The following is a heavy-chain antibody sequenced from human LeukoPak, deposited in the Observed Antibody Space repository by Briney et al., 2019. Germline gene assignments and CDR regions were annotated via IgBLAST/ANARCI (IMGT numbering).Heavy chain of an antibody. CDR1: GFTISSYS. CDR3: ARSFLSIAAAATDY. Sequence: GGSLRLSCAASGFTISSYSMNWVRQAPGKGLEWVSSISSSSSYIYYADSVKGRFTISRDNAKNSLYLQMNSLRAEDTAVYYCARSFLSIAAAATDYWGQGTLVTVSS. D-gene: IGHD6-13*01. J-gene: IGHJ4*02. CDR2: ISSSSSYI. V-gene: IGHV3-21*01.